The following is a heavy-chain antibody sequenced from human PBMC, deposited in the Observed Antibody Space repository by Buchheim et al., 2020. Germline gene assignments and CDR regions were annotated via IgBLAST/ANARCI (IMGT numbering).Heavy chain of an antibody. Sequence: QVQLVQSGAEVKKPGASVKVSCKASGYTFTSYYMHWVRQAPGQGLEWMGIINPSGGSTSYAQKFQGRVTMTRGTSTRTVYMELSSLRSEDTAVYYCARDVFSKGDGDYFNYYYGMDVWGQGTT. J-gene: IGHJ6*02. D-gene: IGHD4-17*01. V-gene: IGHV1-46*01. CDR1: GYTFTSYY. CDR3: ARDVFSKGDGDYFNYYYGMDV. CDR2: INPSGGST.